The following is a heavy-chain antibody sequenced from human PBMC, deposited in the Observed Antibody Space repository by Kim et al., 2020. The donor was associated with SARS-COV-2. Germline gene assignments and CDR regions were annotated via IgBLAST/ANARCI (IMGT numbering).Heavy chain of an antibody. J-gene: IGHJ4*02. CDR3: VKWRGPQMESLYLDY. D-gene: IGHD1-1*01. Sequence: GGSLRLSCAASGFTFSGNAMTWVRQAPGKGLEWISFILGSGRTTFYADSVKGRFTISRDNSKNTVYLQLNSLRDEDTAVYYCVKWRGPQMESLYLDYWGQGALVTVSS. CDR1: GFTFSGNA. CDR2: ILGSGRTT. V-gene: IGHV3-23*01.